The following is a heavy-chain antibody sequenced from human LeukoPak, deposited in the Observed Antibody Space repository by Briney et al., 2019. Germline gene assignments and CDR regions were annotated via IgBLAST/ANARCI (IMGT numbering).Heavy chain of an antibody. V-gene: IGHV1-8*01. CDR2: MNPNSGNT. Sequence: ASVKVSCKASGYTFTSYDINWVRRATGQGLGGMGWMNPNSGNTGYPQKFQGRVTMTRNTSISTAYMELSSLRSEDTAVYYCARGSSLGYCSGGSCYGGDYWGQGTLVTVSS. CDR1: GYTFTSYD. D-gene: IGHD2-15*01. J-gene: IGHJ4*02. CDR3: ARGSSLGYCSGGSCYGGDY.